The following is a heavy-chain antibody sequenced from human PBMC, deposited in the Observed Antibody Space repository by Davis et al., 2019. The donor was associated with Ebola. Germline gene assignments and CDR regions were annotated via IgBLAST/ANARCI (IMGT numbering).Heavy chain of an antibody. CDR3: AKIFWSGYFRWFDP. V-gene: IGHV3-23*01. CDR2: IRTDGTK. Sequence: PGGSLRLSCTVSGSRFNNYAMSWVRQAPGKGLQWLSAIRTDGTKYYADSVTGRVIISRDNSKSVLFLQMNSRRADDAATYFCAKIFWSGYFRWFDPWGQGTPVIVSS. J-gene: IGHJ5*02. CDR1: GSRFNNYA. D-gene: IGHD3-3*01.